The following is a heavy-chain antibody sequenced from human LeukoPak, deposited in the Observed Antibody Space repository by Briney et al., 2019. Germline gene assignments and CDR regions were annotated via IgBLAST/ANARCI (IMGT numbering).Heavy chain of an antibody. V-gene: IGHV3-21*01. D-gene: IGHD6-19*01. CDR2: ISSSSSYI. CDR1: GFTFSSYS. Sequence: PGGSLRLSCAASGFTFSSYSMNWVRQAPGKGLEWVSSISSSSSYIYYADSVKGRFTISRDNAKNSLYLQMNSLRAEDTAVYYCARVRAISSGGSGGDYWGQGTLVTVSS. J-gene: IGHJ4*02. CDR3: ARVRAISSGGSGGDY.